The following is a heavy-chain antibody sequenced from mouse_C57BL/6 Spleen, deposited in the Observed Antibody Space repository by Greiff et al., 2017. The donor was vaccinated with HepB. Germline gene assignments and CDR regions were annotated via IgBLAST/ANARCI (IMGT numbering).Heavy chain of an antibody. J-gene: IGHJ2*01. D-gene: IGHD3-2*02. Sequence: EVKLMESGGGLVKPGGSLKLSCAASGFTFSSYAMSWVRQTPEKRLEWVATISDGGSYTYYPDNVKGRFTISRDNAKNNLYLQMSHLKSEDTAMYYCARDSSGYVGDYWGQGTTLTVSS. CDR2: ISDGGSYT. V-gene: IGHV5-4*01. CDR1: GFTFSSYA. CDR3: ARDSSGYVGDY.